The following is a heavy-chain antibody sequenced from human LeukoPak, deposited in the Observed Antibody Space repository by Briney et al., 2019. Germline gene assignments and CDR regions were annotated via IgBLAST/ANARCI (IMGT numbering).Heavy chain of an antibody. D-gene: IGHD2-21*01. J-gene: IGHJ6*03. Sequence: PGGSLRLSCAASGFTFSSYAMSWVRQAPGKGLEWVSAISGSGGSTYYADSVKGRFTISRDNSKNTLYLQMNSLRAEDTAVYYCARGDWRIFIPYYYYMDVWGKGTTVTVSS. CDR3: ARGDWRIFIPYYYYMDV. CDR1: GFTFSSYA. CDR2: ISGSGGST. V-gene: IGHV3-23*01.